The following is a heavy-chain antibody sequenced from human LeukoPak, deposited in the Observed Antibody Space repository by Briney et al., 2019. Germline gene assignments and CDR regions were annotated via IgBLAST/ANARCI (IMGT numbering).Heavy chain of an antibody. CDR1: GYTFTGYY. CDR2: IIPIFGTA. D-gene: IGHD5-12*01. J-gene: IGHJ5*02. Sequence: SVKVSCKASGYTFTGYYMHWVRQAPGQGLEWMGGIIPIFGTANYAQKFQGRVTITADESTSTAYMELSSLRSEDTAVYYCASTYSGYDWDQEWEYNWFDPWGQGTLVTVSS. V-gene: IGHV1-69*13. CDR3: ASTYSGYDWDQEWEYNWFDP.